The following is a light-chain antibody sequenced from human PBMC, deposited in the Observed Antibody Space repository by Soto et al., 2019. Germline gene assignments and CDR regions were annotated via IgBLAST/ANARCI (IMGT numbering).Light chain of an antibody. Sequence: DIQMTQSPATLSASVGDRVTITCRASQRISRWLAWYQHKPGKAPRLLIYEASTLESGVPSRFSGSGSGAEFTLTISSLQPDDFATYYCQEYDSYSRTFGQGTKWIS. J-gene: IGKJ1*01. V-gene: IGKV1-5*03. CDR2: EAS. CDR1: QRISRW. CDR3: QEYDSYSRT.